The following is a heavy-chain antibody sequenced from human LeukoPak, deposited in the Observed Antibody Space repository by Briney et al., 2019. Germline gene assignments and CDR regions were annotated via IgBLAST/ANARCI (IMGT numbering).Heavy chain of an antibody. J-gene: IGHJ3*02. Sequence: PSETLSLTCTVFGVPISSYYWSWIRQPPGKGLEWIGYVSYRGDTNYNPSLKSRVTISVDTSKNQFSLKLTSVTAADTAVYYCARPYSSNWYDAFHIWGQGTMVTVSS. CDR2: VSYRGDT. V-gene: IGHV4-59*01. CDR1: GVPISSYY. D-gene: IGHD6-13*01. CDR3: ARPYSSNWYDAFHI.